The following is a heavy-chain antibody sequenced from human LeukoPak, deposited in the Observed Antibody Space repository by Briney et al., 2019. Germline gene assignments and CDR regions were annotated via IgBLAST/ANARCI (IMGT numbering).Heavy chain of an antibody. V-gene: IGHV4-31*03. CDR3: ARSGTTGYSYFDY. CDR2: IYYSGST. Sequence: PSETLSLICTVSGGSISSGGYYWSWIRQHPGKGLEWIGYIYYSGSTYYNPSLKSRVTISVDTSKNQFSLKLSSVTAADTAVYYCARSGTTGYSYFDYWGQGTLVTVSS. J-gene: IGHJ4*02. D-gene: IGHD3-9*01. CDR1: GGSISSGGYY.